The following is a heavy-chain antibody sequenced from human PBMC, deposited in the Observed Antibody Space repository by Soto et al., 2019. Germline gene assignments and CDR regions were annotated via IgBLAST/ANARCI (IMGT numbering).Heavy chain of an antibody. Sequence: TSETLSLTCTVSGGSISSGGDSWSWIRQPPGKGLEWIGYIYHSGSTYYNPSLKSRVTISVDRSKNQFSLKLSSVTAADTAVYYCAGVYGSGSYRRYYFDYWGQGTLVTVSS. J-gene: IGHJ4*02. CDR1: GGSISSGGDS. D-gene: IGHD3-10*01. CDR2: IYHSGST. V-gene: IGHV4-30-2*01. CDR3: AGVYGSGSYRRYYFDY.